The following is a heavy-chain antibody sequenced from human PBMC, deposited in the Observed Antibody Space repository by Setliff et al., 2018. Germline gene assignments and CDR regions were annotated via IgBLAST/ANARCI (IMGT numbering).Heavy chain of an antibody. CDR1: VFPFSISS. CDR3: AKGRRTIRSHLDY. Sequence: GGSLKLSCAASVFPFSISSMHWVRQAPGKGLEWVSSISDSSLHIYYRDSVKGRFTIFRDNAKDSLYLQMNSLRADDTAVYYCAKGRRTIRSHLDYWGQGTQVTVSS. J-gene: IGHJ4*02. D-gene: IGHD3-3*01. CDR2: ISDSSLHI. V-gene: IGHV3-21*04.